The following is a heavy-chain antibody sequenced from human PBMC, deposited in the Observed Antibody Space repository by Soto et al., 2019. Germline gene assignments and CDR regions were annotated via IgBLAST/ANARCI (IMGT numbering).Heavy chain of an antibody. V-gene: IGHV1-18*01. Sequence: ASVKVSCKASGYTFTSYGITWVRQAPGQGLEWMGWISVYNGNTNYAQKFRGRVTMTTDTSTSTAYLELRSLRSDDTAVYYCARDRYDFWSGYSIDSWGQGTLVTVSS. J-gene: IGHJ4*02. CDR2: ISVYNGNT. CDR3: ARDRYDFWSGYSIDS. CDR1: GYTFTSYG. D-gene: IGHD3-3*01.